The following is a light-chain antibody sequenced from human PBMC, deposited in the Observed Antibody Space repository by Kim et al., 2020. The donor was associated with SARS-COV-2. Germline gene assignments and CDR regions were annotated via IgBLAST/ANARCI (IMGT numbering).Light chain of an antibody. Sequence: ASVGDRVTITCRASQGISSLLSWYQQKPGKAPRLLICAASNWHSGVPARFSGSGSGTDFTLTISSLQPEDFATYYCQQANSFPLTFGGGTKVDIK. CDR1: QGISSL. V-gene: IGKV1-12*01. CDR2: AAS. CDR3: QQANSFPLT. J-gene: IGKJ4*01.